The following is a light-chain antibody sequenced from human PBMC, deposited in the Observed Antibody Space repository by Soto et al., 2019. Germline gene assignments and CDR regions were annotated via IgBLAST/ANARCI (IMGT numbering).Light chain of an antibody. CDR3: SSYTTSNTPLYV. CDR1: SSDTAGYNY. Sequence: SVRTQPASVSWSPGQSITISCTGTSSDTAGYNYVSWYQQHPGKAPKLMIYEVSNRPSGVSNRFSGSQSGNTASLTISGLQAEDEANYYCSSYTTSNTPLYVFGTGTKVTVL. J-gene: IGLJ1*01. CDR2: EVS. V-gene: IGLV2-14*01.